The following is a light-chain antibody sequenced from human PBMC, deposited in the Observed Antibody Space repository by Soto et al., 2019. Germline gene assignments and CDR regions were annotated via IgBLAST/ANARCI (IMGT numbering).Light chain of an antibody. Sequence: QSVLTQPASASGSPGQSITIPCTGTSSDVGGYNYVSWYQQHPGKAPKLLIYDVSNRPSGVSDRFSGSKSGNMASLTISGLQAAEESEYYCSSFTSTSALEVFGGGTELTVL. J-gene: IGLJ3*02. CDR2: DVS. CDR3: SSFTSTSALEV. CDR1: SSDVGGYNY. V-gene: IGLV2-14*03.